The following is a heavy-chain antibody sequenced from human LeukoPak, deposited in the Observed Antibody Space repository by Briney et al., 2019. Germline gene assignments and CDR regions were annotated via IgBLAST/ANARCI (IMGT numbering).Heavy chain of an antibody. CDR3: ARVSGEGTVTNYFDY. V-gene: IGHV6-1*01. CDR2: TSYRCKWYN. D-gene: IGHD4-17*01. CDR1: GDSVSNNSVP. Sequence: SHTLSLTRVISGDSVSNNSVPWNCIRQSPSRALEWLGSTSYRCKWYNEYAVYVKSRITISPYTSKKQLSLQLISVTPEDTAVYYCARVSGEGTVTNYFDYWGQGTLVTVSS. J-gene: IGHJ4*02.